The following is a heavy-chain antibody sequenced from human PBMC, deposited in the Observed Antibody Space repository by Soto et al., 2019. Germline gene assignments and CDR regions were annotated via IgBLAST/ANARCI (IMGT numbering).Heavy chain of an antibody. D-gene: IGHD3-3*01. V-gene: IGHV1-58*01. CDR2: IVVGSGNT. J-gene: IGHJ6*02. CDR3: AADPPPYITIFGVAPYGMDV. CDR1: GFTFTSSA. Sequence: QMQLVQSGPEVKKPGTSVKVSCKASGFTFTSSAVQWVRQARGQRLEWIGWIVVGSGNTNYAQKFQERVTITRDMSTSTAYMELSSLRSEDTAVYYCAADPPPYITIFGVAPYGMDVWGQGTTVTVSS.